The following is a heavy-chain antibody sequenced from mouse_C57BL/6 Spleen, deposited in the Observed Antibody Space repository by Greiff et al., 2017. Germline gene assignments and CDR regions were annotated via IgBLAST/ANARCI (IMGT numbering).Heavy chain of an antibody. CDR2: ISGGGGNT. CDR1: GFTFSSYT. CDR3: ARRGYYGRRDYAMDY. Sequence: DVMLVESGGGLVKPGGSLKLSCAASGFTFSSYTMSWVRQTPEKRLEWVATISGGGGNTYYPDSVKGRFTISRDNAKNTLYLQMSRLRSEDTALNYGARRGYYGRRDYAMDYWGQGTSVTVSS. J-gene: IGHJ4*01. V-gene: IGHV5-9*01. D-gene: IGHD1-1*01.